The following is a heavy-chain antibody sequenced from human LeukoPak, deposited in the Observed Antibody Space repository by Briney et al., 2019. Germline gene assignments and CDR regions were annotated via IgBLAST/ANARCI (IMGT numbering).Heavy chain of an antibody. J-gene: IGHJ4*02. D-gene: IGHD3-9*01. CDR3: AKDLYLTGYSFDY. CDR2: ISYDGSNT. CDR1: GFSFSSYG. Sequence: GGSLRLSCAASGFSFSSYGMYWVRPAPGKGLEWVAVISYDGSNTYYADSVKGRFTISRDNSKNTLYLQMNSLRAEDTAVYYCAKDLYLTGYSFDYWGQGTRVTVSS. V-gene: IGHV3-30*18.